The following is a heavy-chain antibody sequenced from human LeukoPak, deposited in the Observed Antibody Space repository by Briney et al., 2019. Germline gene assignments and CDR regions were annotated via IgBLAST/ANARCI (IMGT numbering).Heavy chain of an antibody. CDR2: ISGDGGST. Sequence: GGSLRLSCSASGFTFNSFAIHWVRQAPGKGLEYVSVISGDGGSTYYADSVKGRFTISRDNSKNSLYLQMNSLRTEDTALYHCAKDRGWYDYWGQGTLVTVSS. CDR3: AKDRGWYDY. J-gene: IGHJ4*02. V-gene: IGHV3-43*02. CDR1: GFTFNSFA. D-gene: IGHD6-19*01.